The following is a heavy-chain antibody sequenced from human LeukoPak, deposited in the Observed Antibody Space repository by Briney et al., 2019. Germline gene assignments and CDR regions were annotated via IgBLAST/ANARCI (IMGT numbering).Heavy chain of an antibody. CDR2: ISSSGNTI. Sequence: GGSLRLSCAASGFTFSDYYMSWIRQAPGKGLEWVSYISSSGNTIDYADSVKGRFTLSRDNAKNSLYLQMNSLRAEDTALYYCATFGVIVRNNYVDYWGQGALVAVSS. CDR3: ATFGVIVRNNYVDY. J-gene: IGHJ4*02. D-gene: IGHD3-3*01. CDR1: GFTFSDYY. V-gene: IGHV3-11*01.